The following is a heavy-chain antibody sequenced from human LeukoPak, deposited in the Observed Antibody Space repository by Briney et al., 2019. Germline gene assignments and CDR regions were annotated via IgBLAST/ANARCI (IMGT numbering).Heavy chain of an antibody. CDR2: ISAGGVNP. Sequence: GGSLRLSCAASPFNFNTYAMSWVRQAPGKGLEWVSGISAGGVNPFYADSVQGRFTVPRDSSKNTLYLQMNRLRAEDTAVYYCARDLTVTSTCWFDRWGQGTLVTVSS. V-gene: IGHV3-23*01. CDR1: PFNFNTYA. CDR3: ARDLTVTSTCWFDR. J-gene: IGHJ5*02. D-gene: IGHD4-11*01.